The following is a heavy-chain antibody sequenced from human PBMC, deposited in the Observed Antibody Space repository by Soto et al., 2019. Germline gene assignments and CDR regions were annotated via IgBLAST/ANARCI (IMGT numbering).Heavy chain of an antibody. CDR3: AKSYSSSSGWFDP. CDR1: GYTFTSYA. CDR2: INAGNGNT. V-gene: IGHV1-3*01. J-gene: IGHJ5*02. D-gene: IGHD6-6*01. Sequence: ASVKVSCKASGYTFTSYAMHWVRQAPGQRLEWMGWINAGNGNTKYSQKFPGRVTITRDTSASTAYMELSSLRSEDTAVYYCAKSYSSSSGWFDPWGQGTLVTVSS.